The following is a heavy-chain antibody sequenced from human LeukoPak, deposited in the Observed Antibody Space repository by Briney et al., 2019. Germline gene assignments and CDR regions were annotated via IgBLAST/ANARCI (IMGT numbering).Heavy chain of an antibody. D-gene: IGHD1-7*01. CDR2: VSNKGDST. Sequence: GGSLRLSCAASGITFSNFGMSWVRQAPGKGLEWVSSVSNKGDSTFYADSVKGRFTISRDSSKNTLYLQMNSLRGDDTAVYYCAKGGWNYPFDYWGQGTLVTVSS. V-gene: IGHV3-23*01. CDR3: AKGGWNYPFDY. CDR1: GITFSNFG. J-gene: IGHJ4*02.